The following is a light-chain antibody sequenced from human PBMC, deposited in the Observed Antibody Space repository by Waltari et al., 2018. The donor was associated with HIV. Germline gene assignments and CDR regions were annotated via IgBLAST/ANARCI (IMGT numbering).Light chain of an antibody. CDR2: EVS. CDR1: PIDVGLYNY. CDR3: SAYAGRDNLI. J-gene: IGLJ2*01. V-gene: IGLV2-8*01. Sequence: QSALTQPPSASGSPGQSVTISCTGTPIDVGLYNYVSWYQQHPGKAPKLIIYEVSERPSGVPDRFSGSKSGHSASLTVSGLQAEDEAEYYCSAYAGRDNLIFGGGTKLTVL.